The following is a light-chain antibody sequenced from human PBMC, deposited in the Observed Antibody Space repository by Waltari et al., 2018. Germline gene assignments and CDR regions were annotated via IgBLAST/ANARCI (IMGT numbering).Light chain of an antibody. CDR1: QTIYNW. CDR3: QQYNSSPWT. V-gene: IGKV1-5*03. J-gene: IGKJ1*01. Sequence: DIQMTQSPSTLSASVGARVTITCRASQTIYNWLAWYQQKPGKAPKLLIYKASTLESGVPSRFSGNGSGTEFTLTISSLQPDDFATYSCQQYNSSPWTFGQGTKVEVK. CDR2: KAS.